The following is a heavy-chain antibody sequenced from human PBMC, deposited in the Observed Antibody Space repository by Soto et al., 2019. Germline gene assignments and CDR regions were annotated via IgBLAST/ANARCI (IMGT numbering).Heavy chain of an antibody. Sequence: QVQLVQSGAEVKKPGASVKVSCKASGYTFTSYGISWVRQAPGQGLEWMGWISAYNGNTNYAQKLQGRVTMTTDTSTSTAYMELRSLRSDVSAVYYCTRCGGDCQYYYYYYMDFWGKGTTVTVPS. J-gene: IGHJ6*03. CDR2: ISAYNGNT. V-gene: IGHV1-18*01. D-gene: IGHD2-21*01. CDR3: TRCGGDCQYYYYYYMDF. CDR1: GYTFTSYG.